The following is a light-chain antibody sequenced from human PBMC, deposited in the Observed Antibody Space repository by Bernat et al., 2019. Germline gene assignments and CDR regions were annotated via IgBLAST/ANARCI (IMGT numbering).Light chain of an antibody. CDR1: SSDVGSYNL. V-gene: IGLV2-14*02. J-gene: IGLJ1*01. Sequence: QSALTQPASVSGSPGQSITISCTGTSSDVGSYNLVSWYQQHPGKAPNLLIYAVANRPSGVSNRFSASKSGNTASLTISGLQAEDESDYYCSSYTRSATYVFGTGTKVTVL. CDR2: AVA. CDR3: SSYTRSATYV.